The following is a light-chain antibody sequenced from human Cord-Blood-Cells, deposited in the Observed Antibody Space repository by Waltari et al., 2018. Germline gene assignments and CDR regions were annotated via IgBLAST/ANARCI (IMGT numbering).Light chain of an antibody. Sequence: QSALPQPASVSGSPGQSITISCTGTSSDVGGSNYVSWYQQHPGKAPKLMIYDVSNRPSGVSNRFSGSKSGNTASLTISGLQAEDEADYYCSSYTSSSTYVFGTGTKVTVL. J-gene: IGLJ1*01. V-gene: IGLV2-14*01. CDR1: SSDVGGSNY. CDR3: SSYTSSSTYV. CDR2: DVS.